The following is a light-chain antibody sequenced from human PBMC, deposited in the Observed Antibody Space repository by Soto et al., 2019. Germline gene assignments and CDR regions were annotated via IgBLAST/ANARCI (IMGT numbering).Light chain of an antibody. V-gene: IGKV4-1*01. CDR3: QQDYSTSYT. J-gene: IGKJ2*01. CDR2: WAS. CDR1: QSVLYSSNNKNY. Sequence: DIVMTQSPDSLAVSLGERATINCKSSQSVLYSSNNKNYLAWYQQKPGQPPKLLIYWASTRESGVTDRFSGSGSGTDFTLTISSLQAEDVAVYYCQQDYSTSYTFGQGTKLEIK.